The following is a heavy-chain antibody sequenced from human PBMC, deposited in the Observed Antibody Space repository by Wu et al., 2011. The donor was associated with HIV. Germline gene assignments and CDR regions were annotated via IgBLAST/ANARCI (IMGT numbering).Heavy chain of an antibody. V-gene: IGHV1-69*14. D-gene: IGHD2-21*01. J-gene: IGHJ5*02. CDR2: IIPKLSSP. CDR1: GGTFSSFA. Sequence: QVQLVQSGAEVKKPGSSVKVSCKASGGTFSSFAISWVRQASGQGLEWMGGIIPKLSSPNYAHKFQGRITISADMSTSTSYLELSSLRSDDTAVYFCAKEAELTYRFVGGEHDYDRSLWFDAWGQGTQVIVSS. CDR3: AKEAELTYRFVGGEHDYDRSLWFDA.